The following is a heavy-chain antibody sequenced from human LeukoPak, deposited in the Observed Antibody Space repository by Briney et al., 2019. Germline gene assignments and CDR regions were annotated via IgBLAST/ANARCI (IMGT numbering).Heavy chain of an antibody. CDR3: ARDGMFVVATITDYYYYGMDV. D-gene: IGHD5-12*01. J-gene: IGHJ6*02. Sequence: GASVKVSCKASGYTFTSYGISWVRQAPGQGLEWMGWISAYNGNTNYAQKLQGRVTMTTDTSTSIAYMELRSLRSDTAVYYCARDGMFVVATITDYYYYGMDVWGQGTTVTVSS. CDR1: GYTFTSYG. V-gene: IGHV1-18*01. CDR2: ISAYNGNT.